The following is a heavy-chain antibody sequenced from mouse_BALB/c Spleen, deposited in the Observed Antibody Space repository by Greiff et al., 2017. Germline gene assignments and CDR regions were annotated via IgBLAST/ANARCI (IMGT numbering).Heavy chain of an antibody. D-gene: IGHD2-4*01. CDR3: ARSEGDYDDY. CDR1: GYNFTSYW. CDR2: IYPGSGST. Sequence: QVQLQQPGAELVKPGTSVKLSCKASGYNFTSYWINWVKLRPGQGLEWIGDIYPGSGSTNYNEKFKSKATLTVDTSSSTAYMQLSSLASEDSALYYCARSEGDYDDYWGQGTTLTVSS. J-gene: IGHJ2*01. V-gene: IGHV1-55*01.